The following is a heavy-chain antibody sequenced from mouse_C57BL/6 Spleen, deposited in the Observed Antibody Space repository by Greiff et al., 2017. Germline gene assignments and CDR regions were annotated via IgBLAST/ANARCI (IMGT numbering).Heavy chain of an antibody. CDR3: ARSGEGAMDY. Sequence: VQLQQSGAELVRPGTSVKVSCKASGYAFTNYLIEWVKQRPGQGLEWIGVINPGSGGTNYNEKFKGKATLTADKSSSTAYMQLSSLTSEVSAVYFCARSGEGAMDYWGQGASVTVSS. CDR2: INPGSGGT. D-gene: IGHD3-1*01. V-gene: IGHV1-54*01. J-gene: IGHJ4*01. CDR1: GYAFTNYL.